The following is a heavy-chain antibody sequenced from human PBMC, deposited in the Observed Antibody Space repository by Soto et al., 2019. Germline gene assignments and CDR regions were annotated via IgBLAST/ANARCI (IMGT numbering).Heavy chain of an antibody. V-gene: IGHV3-21*01. CDR3: ARDGGSTSCFLDY. J-gene: IGHJ4*02. D-gene: IGHD2-2*01. Sequence: GGSLRLSCAVSGFTFSSYSMNWVRQAPGKGLEWVSSISSSSSYIYYADSVKGRFTISRDNAKNSLYLQMNSLRAEDTAVYYCARDGGSTSCFLDYWGQGTLVTVSS. CDR2: ISSSSSYI. CDR1: GFTFSSYS.